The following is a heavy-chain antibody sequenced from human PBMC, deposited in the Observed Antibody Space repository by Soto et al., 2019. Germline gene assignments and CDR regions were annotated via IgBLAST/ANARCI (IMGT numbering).Heavy chain of an antibody. D-gene: IGHD1-26*01. V-gene: IGHV4-4*02. J-gene: IGHJ4*02. CDR1: GGSISSSNW. Sequence: QVQLQESGPGLVKPSGTLSLTCAVSGGSISSSNWWSWVRQPPGKGLEWIGEIYHSGSTNYNPSLKSRVPFSVDKSKPQFSLKLSSGPAADTAVYYFAVLRPRDYWGPGTLVTVSS. CDR2: IYHSGST. CDR3: AVLRPRDY.